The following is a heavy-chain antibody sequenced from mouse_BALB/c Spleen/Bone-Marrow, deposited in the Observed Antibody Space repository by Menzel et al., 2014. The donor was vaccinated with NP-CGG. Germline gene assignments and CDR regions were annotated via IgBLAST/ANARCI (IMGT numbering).Heavy chain of an antibody. J-gene: IGHJ2*01. V-gene: IGHV1-80*01. Sequence: VQLQESGAELVRPGSSVKISCKASGYPFSSYWMSWVKQRPGQGLEWIGQIYPGDGETSYNGKFKGNATLTADKSSSTAYMQLISLTSEDSAVYFCARKYGDYWGQGTTLTVSS. CDR1: GYPFSSYW. CDR2: IYPGDGET. D-gene: IGHD2-10*02. CDR3: ARKYGDY.